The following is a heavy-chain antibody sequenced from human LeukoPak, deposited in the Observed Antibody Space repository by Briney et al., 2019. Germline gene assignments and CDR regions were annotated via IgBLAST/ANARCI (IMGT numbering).Heavy chain of an antibody. J-gene: IGHJ5*02. Sequence: SETLSLTCAVYGGSFSGYYWSWVGQPPGKGLEGIGEINHSGSTNDNPSLKSRVTISVDTSKNQFSLKLSSVTAADTAVYYCAREGSSSLYVRWFDPWGQGTLVTVSS. D-gene: IGHD6-13*01. CDR3: AREGSSSLYVRWFDP. CDR1: GGSFSGYY. V-gene: IGHV4-34*01. CDR2: INHSGST.